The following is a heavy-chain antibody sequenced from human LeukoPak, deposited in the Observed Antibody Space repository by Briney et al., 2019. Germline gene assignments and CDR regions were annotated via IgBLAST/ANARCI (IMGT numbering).Heavy chain of an antibody. V-gene: IGHV3-74*01. CDR3: VRGIAAAGNVY. Sequence: GGSLRLSCAASGFTFSSYWMHWVRQAQGKGLVWVSRINSDGSSTSYADSVKGRFTISRDNTKNTLYLQMNSLRAEDTAVYYCVRGIAAAGNVYWGQGTLVTVSS. CDR2: INSDGSST. D-gene: IGHD6-13*01. CDR1: GFTFSSYW. J-gene: IGHJ4*02.